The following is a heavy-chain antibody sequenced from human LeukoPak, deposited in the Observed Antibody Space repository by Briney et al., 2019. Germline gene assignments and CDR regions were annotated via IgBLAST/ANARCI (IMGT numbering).Heavy chain of an antibody. J-gene: IGHJ4*02. Sequence: SETLSLTCTVSGGSISSYYWSWIRQPAGKGLEWIGRIYTSGSTNYNPSLKSRVTMSVGTSKNQFSLKLSSVTAADTAVYYCARDAENNYGSGSYYSEYWGQGTLVTVSS. CDR2: IYTSGST. D-gene: IGHD3-10*01. V-gene: IGHV4-4*07. CDR3: ARDAENNYGSGSYYSEY. CDR1: GGSISSYY.